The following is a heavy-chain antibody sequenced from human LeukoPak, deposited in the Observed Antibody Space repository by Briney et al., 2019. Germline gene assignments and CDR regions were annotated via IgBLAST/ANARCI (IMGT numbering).Heavy chain of an antibody. Sequence: PGGSLRLSCAPSGFTLSTYAMSWVRQAPGKGLEWVSGIGDNGGGTYYADSVKGRFTISRDNSKNTVYLQMNSLRPEDTALYYCAGGYDFGYPYWYFDLWGRGTLVTVSS. CDR2: IGDNGGGT. D-gene: IGHD5-18*01. J-gene: IGHJ2*01. CDR3: AGGYDFGYPYWYFDL. V-gene: IGHV3-23*01. CDR1: GFTLSTYA.